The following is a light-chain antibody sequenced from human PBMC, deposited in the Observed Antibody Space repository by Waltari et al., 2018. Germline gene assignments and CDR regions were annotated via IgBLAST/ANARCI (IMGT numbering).Light chain of an antibody. J-gene: IGKJ5*01. CDR2: GAS. CDR1: QSVSSN. V-gene: IGKV3-15*01. Sequence: EIVMTQSPATLSVSPGERATLSCRASQSVSSNLAWYQQKPGQAPRLLIHGASSRATGIPARFSGSGSGTDFTLTISSLQSEDFAVYYCQQYNNWPPVTFDQGTRLEIK. CDR3: QQYNNWPPVT.